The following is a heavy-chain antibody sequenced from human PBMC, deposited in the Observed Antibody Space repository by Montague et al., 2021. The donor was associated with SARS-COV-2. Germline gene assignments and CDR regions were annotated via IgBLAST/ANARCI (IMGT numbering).Heavy chain of an antibody. CDR2: YYYSGTT. D-gene: IGHD3-10*01. CDR3: ARGSYGSGSYHAFDI. CDR1: GDSFNSPNYY. J-gene: IGHJ3*02. V-gene: IGHV4-39*01. Sequence: SETLSLTCTVSGDSFNSPNYYCAWLRQPPGMELEWIGCYYYSGTTYANPSLRSQVTISVDTSKTPFSLKMNSVTAAATAVYYCARGSYGSGSYHAFDIWGQGTVVAVSS.